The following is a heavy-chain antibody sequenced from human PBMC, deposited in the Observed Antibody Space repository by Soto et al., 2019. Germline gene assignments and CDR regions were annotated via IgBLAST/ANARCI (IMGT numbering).Heavy chain of an antibody. CDR3: ARGVATRLSDY. D-gene: IGHD5-12*01. CDR2: IYYSGST. V-gene: IGHV4-59*01. Sequence: PSETLSLTCTVSGGSISSYYWSWIRQPPGKGLEWIGYIYYSGSTNYNPSLKSRVTISVDTSKNQFSLKLSSVAAADTAVYYCARGVATRLSDYWGQGTLVTVSS. J-gene: IGHJ4*02. CDR1: GGSISSYY.